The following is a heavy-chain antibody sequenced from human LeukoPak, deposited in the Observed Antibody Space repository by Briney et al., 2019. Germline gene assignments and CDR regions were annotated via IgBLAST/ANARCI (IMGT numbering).Heavy chain of an antibody. CDR3: ARSENDGYYYYYMDV. CDR1: GYSFTGYY. V-gene: IGHV7-4-1*02. D-gene: IGHD2/OR15-2a*01. J-gene: IGHJ6*03. CDR2: INTNTGNP. Sequence: ASVKLSCKASGYSFTGYYMHWVRQAPGQGLEWMGWINTNTGNPTYAQGFTGRFVFSLDTSVSTAYLQISSLKAEDTAVYYCARSENDGYYYYYMDVWGKGTTVTISS.